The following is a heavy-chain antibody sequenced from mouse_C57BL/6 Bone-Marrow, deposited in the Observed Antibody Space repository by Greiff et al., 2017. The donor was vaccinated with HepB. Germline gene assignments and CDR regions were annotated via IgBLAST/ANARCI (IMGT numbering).Heavy chain of an antibody. V-gene: IGHV5-15*01. Sequence: EVKVVDSGGGLVQPGGSLKLSCAASGFTFSDYGMAWVRQAPRKGPEWVAFISNLAYSIYYADTVTGRFTISRENAKNTLYLEMSSLRSEDTAMYYCARHYGNYGFAYWGQGTLVTVSA. CDR2: ISNLAYSI. CDR3: ARHYGNYGFAY. CDR1: GFTFSDYG. J-gene: IGHJ3*01. D-gene: IGHD2-1*01.